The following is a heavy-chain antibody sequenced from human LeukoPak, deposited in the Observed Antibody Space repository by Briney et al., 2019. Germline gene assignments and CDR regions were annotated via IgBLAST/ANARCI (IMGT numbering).Heavy chain of an antibody. CDR1: GFTFSSDG. V-gene: IGHV3-30*02. D-gene: IGHD4-17*01. J-gene: IGHJ4*02. Sequence: GGSLRLSCAASGFTFSSDGMHWVRQAPGKGLEWVTFIRYDGSNKHYADSVKGRFTISRDNSKNTLYLQMNSLRAEDTAVYYCAKGGDYGDYVGGFDYWGQGTLVTVSS. CDR3: AKGGDYGDYVGGFDY. CDR2: IRYDGSNK.